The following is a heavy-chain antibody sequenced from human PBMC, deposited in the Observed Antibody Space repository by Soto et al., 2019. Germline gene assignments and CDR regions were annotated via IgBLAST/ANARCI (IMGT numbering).Heavy chain of an antibody. CDR3: ARDSSWTGYSAQFDY. J-gene: IGHJ4*02. V-gene: IGHV3-74*01. D-gene: IGHD3-9*01. Sequence: EVQLVEAGGGLVQPGGSPRLSCAASGFTFSTFWMHWVRQAPGKGLVWVSRIDADGRRTSYADSVKGRFTISRDNAKNTLYLQMNSLRAEDTAVYYCARDSSWTGYSAQFDYWGQAILVTVSS. CDR2: IDADGRRT. CDR1: GFTFSTFW.